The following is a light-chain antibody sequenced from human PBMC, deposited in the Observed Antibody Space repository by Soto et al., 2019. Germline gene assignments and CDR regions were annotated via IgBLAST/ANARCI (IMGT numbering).Light chain of an antibody. CDR1: QSLSSIN. CDR3: QQYGSSLGVT. J-gene: IGKJ4*01. V-gene: IGKV3-20*01. Sequence: IVFTQSPSTLSLYSGKRATMSCGVIQSLSSINLAWFQQKPGQAPRLLIYGTSSRATGIPDRFSGSGSGTDFTLTISRLEPEDFAVYYCQQYGSSLGVTFGGGTKVDIK. CDR2: GTS.